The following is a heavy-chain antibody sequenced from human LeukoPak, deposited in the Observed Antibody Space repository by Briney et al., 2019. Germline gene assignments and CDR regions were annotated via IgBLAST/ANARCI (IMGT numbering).Heavy chain of an antibody. CDR2: IYYSGST. Sequence: SETLSLTCTVSGGSISSHYWSWIRQSPGKGLEWIGYIYYSGSTNYNPSLKSRATISVDTSKNQFSLKLSSVTAADTAVFYCARHYGGYDWFDYWGQGILVTVSS. V-gene: IGHV4-59*08. CDR3: ARHYGGYDWFDY. J-gene: IGHJ4*02. CDR1: GGSISSHY. D-gene: IGHD5-12*01.